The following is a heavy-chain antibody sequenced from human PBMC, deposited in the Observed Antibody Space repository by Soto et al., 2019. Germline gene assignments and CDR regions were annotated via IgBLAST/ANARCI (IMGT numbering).Heavy chain of an antibody. CDR1: GFTFSSYA. CDR2: IDGSGGDI. CDR3: AKEVVAAAYVESSPFDL. V-gene: IGHV3-23*01. Sequence: EVQLLESGGDLVQPGGSLTLSCAASGFTFSSYAMGWVRQAPGTGLEWVSVIDGSGGDISLADSVKGRFTISRDNSKSALFLHMSRLRAEDTGRYYWAKEVVAAAYVESSPFDLCGEGNLVAVSS. J-gene: IGHJ4*02. D-gene: IGHD5-12*01.